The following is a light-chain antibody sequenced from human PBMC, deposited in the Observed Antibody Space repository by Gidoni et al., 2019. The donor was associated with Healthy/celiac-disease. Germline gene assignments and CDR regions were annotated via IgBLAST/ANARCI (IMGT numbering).Light chain of an antibody. CDR2: GAS. CDR3: QQYNNWLFG. V-gene: IGKV3-15*01. CDR1: QSVSSN. J-gene: IGKJ3*01. Sequence: EIVMTQSPATLSVSPGERATLSCRASQSVSSNLAWYQQKPGQAPRLLIYGASTRATGIPARFSGSGSGTEFTLTISSLQSEDFAVYYCQQYNNWLFGFXPXTKVDIK.